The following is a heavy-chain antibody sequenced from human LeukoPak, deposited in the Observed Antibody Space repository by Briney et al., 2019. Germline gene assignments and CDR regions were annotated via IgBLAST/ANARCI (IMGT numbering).Heavy chain of an antibody. V-gene: IGHV4-30-4*01. CDR2: IYYSGST. CDR1: GGSISSGDYY. CDR3: ARESRTPYAFDI. J-gene: IGHJ3*02. Sequence: SETLSLTCTVSGGSISSGDYYWSWNRQPPGKGLEWIGYIYYSGSTYYNPSLKSRVTISVDTSKNQFSLKLSSVTAADTAVYYCARESRTPYAFDIWGQGTMVTVSS. D-gene: IGHD1-14*01.